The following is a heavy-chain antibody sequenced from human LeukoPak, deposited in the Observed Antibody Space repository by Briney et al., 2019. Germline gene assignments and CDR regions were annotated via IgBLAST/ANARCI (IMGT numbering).Heavy chain of an antibody. CDR1: GFTFSSYS. Sequence: PGGSLRLSCAASGFTFSSYSMNWIRQAPGKGLEWVSSISSSSSYIYYADSVKGRFTISRDNAENSLYLQMNSLRAEDTAVYYCARDSGYGGNSDPDYWGQGTLVTVSS. J-gene: IGHJ4*02. CDR3: ARDSGYGGNSDPDY. V-gene: IGHV3-21*01. D-gene: IGHD4-23*01. CDR2: ISSSSSYI.